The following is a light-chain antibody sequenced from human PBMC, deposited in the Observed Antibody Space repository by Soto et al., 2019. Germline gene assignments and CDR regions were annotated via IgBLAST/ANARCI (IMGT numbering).Light chain of an antibody. Sequence: QSVLTQPASVSGSPGQSITISCTGTSSDIGTYIYVSWYLQHPGKAPKLLIYEVGNRPSGVSNRFSGSKSSNTASLTISGLQAEDEADYYCSSYTSSNSVVFGGGTKLTVL. J-gene: IGLJ2*01. CDR3: SSYTSSNSVV. V-gene: IGLV2-14*01. CDR2: EVG. CDR1: SSDIGTYIY.